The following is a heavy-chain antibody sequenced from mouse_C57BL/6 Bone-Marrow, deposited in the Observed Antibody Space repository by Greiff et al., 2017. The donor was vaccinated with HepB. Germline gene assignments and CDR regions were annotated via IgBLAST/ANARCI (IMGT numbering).Heavy chain of an antibody. J-gene: IGHJ2*01. CDR2: IDPEDGET. CDR1: GFNIKDYY. V-gene: IGHV14-2*01. Sequence: VQLQQSGAELVKPGASVKLSCTASGFNIKDYYMHWVKQRTEQGLEWIGRIDPEDGETKYAPKFQGKATITADTSSSTAYMELNSLTSEDSAVYYCARSSYSNFHYFDYWGQGTTLTVSS. D-gene: IGHD2-5*01. CDR3: ARSSYSNFHYFDY.